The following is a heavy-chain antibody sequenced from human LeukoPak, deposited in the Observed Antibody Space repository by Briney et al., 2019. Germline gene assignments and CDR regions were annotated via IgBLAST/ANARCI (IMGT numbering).Heavy chain of an antibody. D-gene: IGHD3-10*01. V-gene: IGHV3-30*18. Sequence: GSLRLSCAASGFTFSSYGMHWVRQAPGKGLEWVAVISYDGSNKYYADSVKGRFTISRDNSKNTLYLQMNSLRAEDTALYYCAKAYYYGSGSYYAPLDYWGQGTLVTVSS. J-gene: IGHJ4*02. CDR3: AKAYYYGSGSYYAPLDY. CDR1: GFTFSSYG. CDR2: ISYDGSNK.